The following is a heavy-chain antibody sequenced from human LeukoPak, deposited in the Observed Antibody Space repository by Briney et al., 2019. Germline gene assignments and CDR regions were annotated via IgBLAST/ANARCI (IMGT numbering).Heavy chain of an antibody. CDR2: IWSDASNR. Sequence: GRSLRLSCAASGFIFSHYGMHWVRQAPGKGLEWVAVIWSDASNRFYAGSVKGRFTISRDNSQNTLFLQMNSLRAEDTAVYYCARVFPDYWGQGTLVTVSS. CDR1: GFIFSHYG. D-gene: IGHD3-10*02. J-gene: IGHJ4*02. CDR3: ARVFPDY. V-gene: IGHV3-33*01.